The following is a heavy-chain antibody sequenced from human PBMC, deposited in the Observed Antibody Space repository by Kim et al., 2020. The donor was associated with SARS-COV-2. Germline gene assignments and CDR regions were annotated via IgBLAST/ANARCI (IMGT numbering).Heavy chain of an antibody. Sequence: GESLKISCKGSGYSFTSYWIGWVRQMPGKGLEWMGIIYPGDSDTRYSPSFQGQVTISADKSISTAYLQWSSLKASDTAMYYCARHVVGVRGVYSYFDYWGQGTLVTVSS. CDR2: IYPGDSDT. D-gene: IGHD3-10*01. J-gene: IGHJ4*02. CDR3: ARHVVGVRGVYSYFDY. V-gene: IGHV5-51*01. CDR1: GYSFTSYW.